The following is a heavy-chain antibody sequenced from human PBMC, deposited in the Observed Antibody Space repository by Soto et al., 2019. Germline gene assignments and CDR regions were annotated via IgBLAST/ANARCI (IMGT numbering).Heavy chain of an antibody. D-gene: IGHD2-2*01. Sequence: ASVKVSCKASGYTFTSYYMHWVRQAPGQGLEWMGIINPSGGSTSYAQKFQGRVTMTRDTSTSTVYMELSSLRSEDTAVYYCARDMGRRYCSSTSCYFPFDPWGQGTLVTVSS. CDR2: INPSGGST. J-gene: IGHJ5*02. CDR3: ARDMGRRYCSSTSCYFPFDP. V-gene: IGHV1-46*01. CDR1: GYTFTSYY.